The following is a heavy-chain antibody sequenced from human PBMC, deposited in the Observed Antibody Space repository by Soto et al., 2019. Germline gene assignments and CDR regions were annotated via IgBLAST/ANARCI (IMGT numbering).Heavy chain of an antibody. CDR1: GFTFSSYS. J-gene: IGHJ6*03. CDR2: ISSGSSTI. Sequence: VGSLRLSCAASGFTFSSYSLNWVRQAPGKGLQWVSYISSGSSTIYYADSVKGRFTISRDNAKNSLYLQMNSLRAEDTAVYYATRSAYMDVWGKGTTVTVSS. CDR3: TRSAYMDV. D-gene: IGHD2-2*01. V-gene: IGHV3-48*01.